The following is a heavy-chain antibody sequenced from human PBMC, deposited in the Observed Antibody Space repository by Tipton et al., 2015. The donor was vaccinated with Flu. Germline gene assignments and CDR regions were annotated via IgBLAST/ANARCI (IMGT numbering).Heavy chain of an antibody. CDR2: IKQDGSAK. V-gene: IGHV3-7*01. Sequence: SLRLSCEASGFTFSGHWMSWVRQAPGQGLEWVANIKQDGSAKYHADSVKGRFTISIDNAKKSLYLQMNSLRAEDTAVYYCAKECGGYSPSCSYAMDVWGQGTTVTVSS. D-gene: IGHD2-21*01. CDR1: GFTFSGHW. CDR3: AKECGGYSPSCSYAMDV. J-gene: IGHJ6*02.